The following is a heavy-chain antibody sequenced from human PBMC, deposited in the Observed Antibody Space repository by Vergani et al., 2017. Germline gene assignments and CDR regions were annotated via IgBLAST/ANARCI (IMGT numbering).Heavy chain of an antibody. CDR2: IHYSENT. J-gene: IGHJ4*02. CDR3: ASDTHSGQSADC. V-gene: IGHV4-59*11. CDR1: FDSIRNLY. D-gene: IGHD5-12*01. Sequence: QVQLQESGPGLVKSSETLSLTCSVSFDSIRNLYCNWIRQPPGKGLEWIGSIHYSENTNYNPSLKTRVTISVDTSKNQFSLTLTSVTAADTAVYYCASDTHSGQSADCWGQGILVTVTS.